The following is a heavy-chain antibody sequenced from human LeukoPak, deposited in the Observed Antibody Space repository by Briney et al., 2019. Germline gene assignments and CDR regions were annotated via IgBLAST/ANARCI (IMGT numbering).Heavy chain of an antibody. D-gene: IGHD2-15*01. CDR2: IYTSGST. V-gene: IGHV4-61*02. Sequence: SQTLSLTCTVSGGSISSGSYYWNWIRQPAGKGLEWIGRIYTSGSTNYNPSLKSRVTISVDTSKNQFSLKLSSVTAADTAVYYCARGYCSGGSCYARYWFDPWGQGTLVTVSS. CDR3: ARGYCSGGSCYARYWFDP. CDR1: GGSISSGSYY. J-gene: IGHJ5*02.